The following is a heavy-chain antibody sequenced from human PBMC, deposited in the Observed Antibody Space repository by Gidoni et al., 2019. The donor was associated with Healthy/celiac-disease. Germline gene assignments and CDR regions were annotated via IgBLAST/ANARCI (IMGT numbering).Heavy chain of an antibody. CDR1: GYTFTSYD. D-gene: IGHD3-10*01. CDR3: ARGQGGTMVRGARNGMDV. CDR2: MNPNSSNT. V-gene: IGHV1-8*01. Sequence: QVQLVQSGAEVKKPGASVKVSCKASGYTFTSYDNNWVRQATGQGLEWMGWMNPNSSNTGYAQKFQGRVTMTRNTSISTAYKELSSLRSEDTAVYYCARGQGGTMVRGARNGMDVWGQGTTVTVSS. J-gene: IGHJ6*02.